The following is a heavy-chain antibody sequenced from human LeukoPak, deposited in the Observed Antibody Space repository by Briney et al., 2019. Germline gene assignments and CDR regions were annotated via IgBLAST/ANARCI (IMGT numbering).Heavy chain of an antibody. Sequence: SETLSLTCTVSGGSISNYYWGWIRQPPGKGLEWIGYIYYTGNTNYNPSLMSRVTMSVDTSKNQFSLKLSSVTAADTAIYYCARTNFYGSGSYYFDYWGQGTLVTVST. CDR3: ARTNFYGSGSYYFDY. V-gene: IGHV4-59*01. D-gene: IGHD3-10*01. J-gene: IGHJ4*02. CDR2: IYYTGNT. CDR1: GGSISNYY.